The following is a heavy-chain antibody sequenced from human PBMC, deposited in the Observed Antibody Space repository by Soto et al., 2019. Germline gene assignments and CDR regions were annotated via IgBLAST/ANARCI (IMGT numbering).Heavy chain of an antibody. J-gene: IGHJ4*02. Sequence: QVQLVESGGGVVQPGRSLRLSCAASGFTFSSYAMHWVRQAPGKGLEWVAVITYDGSNKYYADSVKGRFTISRDNSKNTLYLEMNSLRAEDTAVYYCATYGDYMAIDFVDYWGQGSLVTVSS. CDR2: ITYDGSNK. CDR3: ATYGDYMAIDFVDY. D-gene: IGHD4-17*01. V-gene: IGHV3-30-3*01. CDR1: GFTFSSYA.